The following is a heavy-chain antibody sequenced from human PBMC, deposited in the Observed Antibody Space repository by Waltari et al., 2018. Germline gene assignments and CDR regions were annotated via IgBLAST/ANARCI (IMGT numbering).Heavy chain of an antibody. V-gene: IGHV1-8*03. CDR2: ITQHRATT. Sequence: QVQLVQSGAEVERPGASVKVSCKASGYTFTFTDYDINWVRQAAGQGRGWLVWITQHRATTGSAQTFHGRLTITTDTSISTAYLEVSSLRIDDTAVYYCARGGSAAGYAFDIWGQGTLVTVSS. J-gene: IGHJ3*02. CDR3: ARGGSAAGYAFDI. D-gene: IGHD6-13*01. CDR1: GYTFTFTDYD.